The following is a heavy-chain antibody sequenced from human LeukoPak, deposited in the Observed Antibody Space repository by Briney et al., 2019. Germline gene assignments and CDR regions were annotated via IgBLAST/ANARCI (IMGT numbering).Heavy chain of an antibody. CDR1: GYSISSGYY. D-gene: IGHD3-22*01. CDR2: IYHRGST. V-gene: IGHV4-38-2*01. Sequence: SETLSLTCAASGYSISSGYYWGWIRQPPGKGLEWIGSIYHRGSTYYNPSLKSRVTISVDTSKNQFSLKLSSVTAADTAMYYCARVGYYDSSGYYYVGSEYYFDYWGQGTLVTVSS. J-gene: IGHJ4*02. CDR3: ARVGYYDSSGYYYVGSEYYFDY.